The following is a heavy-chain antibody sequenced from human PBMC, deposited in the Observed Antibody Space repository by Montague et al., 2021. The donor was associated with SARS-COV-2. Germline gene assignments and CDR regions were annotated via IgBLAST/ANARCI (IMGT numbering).Heavy chain of an antibody. CDR1: GGSISSYY. V-gene: IGHV4-59*01. D-gene: IGHD3-9*01. CDR3: KRDSKTDFDWLFSDIVSYYYYIDF. J-gene: IGHJ6*03. Sequence: SETLSLTCTVSGGSISSYYWSWIRKRQGKGMEWIGYMCYSGSSNYNPYLKIRVTISVDMSKNKFYLKLSSVTATDTAVYYYKRDSKTDFDWLFSDIVSYYYYIDFWGQGTTVTVSS. CDR2: MCYSGSS.